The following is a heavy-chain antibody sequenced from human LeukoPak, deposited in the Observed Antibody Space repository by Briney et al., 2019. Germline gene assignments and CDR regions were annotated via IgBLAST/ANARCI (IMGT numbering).Heavy chain of an antibody. CDR2: VNTDGRTT. CDR1: GFTFSSYW. D-gene: IGHD2-2*03. V-gene: IGHV3-74*01. Sequence: GGSLRLSCAASGFTFSSYWMHWVRQAPGKGLAWVSRVNTDGRTTKYADSVRGRFTISRDNAENTLYLQMNSLRVEDTAVYYCSMDLSGAHDYWGQGSVVTVSS. J-gene: IGHJ4*02. CDR3: SMDLSGAHDY.